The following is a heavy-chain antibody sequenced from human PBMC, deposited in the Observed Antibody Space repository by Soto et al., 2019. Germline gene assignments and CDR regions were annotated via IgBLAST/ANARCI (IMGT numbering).Heavy chain of an antibody. CDR1: GYIFVNYG. Sequence: QVQLVQSGDEVKKPGASVKVSCKASGYIFVNYGIAWVRQAPRQGLEWMGWISPYTGNTHSARKVQGRLTMTTDTSTSTAYMDLASLTSDDRGVYYCVMVDNYVTPTPQDVWGQGTTVTVSS. CDR3: VMVDNYVTPTPQDV. J-gene: IGHJ6*02. D-gene: IGHD3-16*01. V-gene: IGHV1-18*01. CDR2: ISPYTGNT.